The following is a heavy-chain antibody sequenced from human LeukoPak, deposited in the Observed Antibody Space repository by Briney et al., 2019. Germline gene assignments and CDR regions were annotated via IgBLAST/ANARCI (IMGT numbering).Heavy chain of an antibody. J-gene: IGHJ4*02. V-gene: IGHV3-53*01. CDR2: IYSGGST. CDR1: GFTVSSNY. CDR3: ARDGTGDRWGHFDY. Sequence: QSGGPLRLSCAASGFTVSSNYMSWVRQAPGKGLEWVSDIYSGGSTYYADSVKGRFTISRDNSKNTLYLQMNSLRAEDTAVYYCARDGTGDRWGHFDYWGQGTLVTVSS. D-gene: IGHD7-27*01.